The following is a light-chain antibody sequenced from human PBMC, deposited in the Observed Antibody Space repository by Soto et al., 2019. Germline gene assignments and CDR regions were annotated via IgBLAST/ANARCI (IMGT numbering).Light chain of an antibody. CDR2: EVS. CDR1: TSDIGANNF. J-gene: IGLJ2*01. Sequence: QSALTQPASVSGSPGQSITISCAGTTSDIGANNFVSWYQQRPGKAPKVIIYEVSNRPSGVSYRFSGSKSGNTASLTVSGLQAEDEADYYCASYTGKTNLVVFGGGTKLTVL. V-gene: IGLV2-14*01. CDR3: ASYTGKTNLVV.